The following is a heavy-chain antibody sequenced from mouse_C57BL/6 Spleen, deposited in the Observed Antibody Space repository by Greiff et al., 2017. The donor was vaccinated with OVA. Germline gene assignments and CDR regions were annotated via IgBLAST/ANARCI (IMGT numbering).Heavy chain of an antibody. CDR2: INPSTGGT. CDR1: GYSFTGYY. D-gene: IGHD2-4*01. J-gene: IGHJ3*01. Sequence: EVQLQQSGPELVKPGASVKISCKASGYSFTGYYMNWVKQSPEQSLEWIGEINPSTGGTTYNQKFKAKATLTVDKSSSTAYMQLKSLTSEDSAVYYCASSPYDYDTWFADWGQGTLVTVSA. CDR3: ASSPYDYDTWFAD. V-gene: IGHV1-42*01.